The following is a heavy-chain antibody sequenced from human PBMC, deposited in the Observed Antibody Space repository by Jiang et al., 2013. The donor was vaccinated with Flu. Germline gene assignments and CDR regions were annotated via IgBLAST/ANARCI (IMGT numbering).Heavy chain of an antibody. D-gene: IGHD3-3*01. CDR3: ARRGTIFGVAQFDY. CDR1: SISSSSYY. J-gene: IGHJ4*02. Sequence: SISSSSYYWGWIRQPPGKGLEWIGSIYYSGSTYYNPSLKSRVTISVDTSKNQFSLKLSSVTAADTAVYYCARRGTIFGVAQFDYWGQGTLVTVSS. V-gene: IGHV4-39*01. CDR2: IYYSGST.